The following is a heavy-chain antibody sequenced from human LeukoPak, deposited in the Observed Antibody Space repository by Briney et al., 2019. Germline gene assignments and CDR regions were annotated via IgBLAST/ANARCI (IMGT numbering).Heavy chain of an antibody. J-gene: IGHJ3*02. CDR2: IYYSGST. CDR1: GGSFSSYY. CDR3: ARGSIAVAGADI. Sequence: SETLSLTCAGYGGSFSSYYWSWIRQPPGKGLEWIGYIYYSGSTNYNPSLKSRVTISVDTSKNQFSLKLSSVTAADTAVYYCARGSIAVAGADIWGQGTMVTVSS. V-gene: IGHV4-59*01. D-gene: IGHD6-19*01.